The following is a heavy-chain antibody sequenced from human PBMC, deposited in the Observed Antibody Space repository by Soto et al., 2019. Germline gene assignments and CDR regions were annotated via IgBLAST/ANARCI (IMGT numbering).Heavy chain of an antibody. Sequence: ASVKVSCKASGYTFTSYGINWVRQAPGQGLEWMGWISASNGNTNYAQKYQGRVTMTTDTSTSTAYMDLRSLTSDDTAVYYCARDRVAGIWGDAFDIWGQGTMVTVSS. V-gene: IGHV1-18*04. CDR2: ISASNGNT. CDR3: ARDRVAGIWGDAFDI. J-gene: IGHJ3*02. D-gene: IGHD3-16*01. CDR1: GYTFTSYG.